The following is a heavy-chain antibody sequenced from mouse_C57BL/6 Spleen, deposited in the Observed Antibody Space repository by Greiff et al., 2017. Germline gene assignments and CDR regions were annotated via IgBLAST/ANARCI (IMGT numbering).Heavy chain of an antibody. CDR2: IHPNSGST. CDR1: GYTFTSYW. D-gene: IGHD2-3*01. Sequence: QVQLQQPGAELVKPGASVKLSCKASGYTFTSYWMHWVKQRPGQGLEWIGMIHPNSGSTNYNEKFKSKATLTVDKSSSTAYMQLSSLTSEDSAVXYCAMIYDGYQSSYWGQGTTLTVSS. J-gene: IGHJ2*01. V-gene: IGHV1-64*01. CDR3: AMIYDGYQSSY.